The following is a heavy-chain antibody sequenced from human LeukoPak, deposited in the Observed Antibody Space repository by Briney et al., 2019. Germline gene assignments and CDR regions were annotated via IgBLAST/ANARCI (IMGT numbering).Heavy chain of an antibody. V-gene: IGHV1-2*06. CDR2: INPNSGGT. Sequence: VASVKVSCKASGYTFTGYYMHWVRQAPGQGLEWMGRINPNSGGTNYAQKFQGRVTMTRDTSISTAYMELSRLRSDDTAVYYCAREDYYDSSGYYCVFPNDYWGQGTLVTVSS. J-gene: IGHJ4*02. D-gene: IGHD3-22*01. CDR3: AREDYYDSSGYYCVFPNDY. CDR1: GYTFTGYY.